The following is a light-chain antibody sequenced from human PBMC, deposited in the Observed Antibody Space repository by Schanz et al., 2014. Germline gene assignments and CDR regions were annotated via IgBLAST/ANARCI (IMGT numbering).Light chain of an antibody. Sequence: QSALTQPASVSGSPGQSITISCTGTSSDVGSYNFVSWYQQHPGKAPKLMIYDVSNRPSGVSHRFSGSKSGNTASLTISGFQPEDEADYYCSSYADNSAVVFGGGTKLTVL. V-gene: IGLV2-14*03. CDR1: SSDVGSYNF. CDR3: SSYADNSAVV. J-gene: IGLJ2*01. CDR2: DVS.